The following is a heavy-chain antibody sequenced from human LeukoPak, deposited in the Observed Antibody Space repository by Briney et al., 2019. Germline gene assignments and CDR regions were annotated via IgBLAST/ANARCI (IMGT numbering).Heavy chain of an antibody. Sequence: GGSLRLSCAASGFTFSSYSMNWVRQAPGKGLEWGSSISSSSSYIYYADSVKGRFTISRDNAKNSLYLQMNSLRAEDTAVYYCARESVACSSTSCRSSYYYYGMDVWGQGTAVTVSS. V-gene: IGHV3-21*01. D-gene: IGHD2-2*01. CDR2: ISSSSSYI. J-gene: IGHJ6*02. CDR3: ARESVACSSTSCRSSYYYYGMDV. CDR1: GFTFSSYS.